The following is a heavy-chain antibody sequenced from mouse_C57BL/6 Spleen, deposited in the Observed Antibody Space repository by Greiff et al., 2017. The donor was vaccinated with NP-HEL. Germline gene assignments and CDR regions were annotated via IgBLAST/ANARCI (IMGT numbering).Heavy chain of an antibody. CDR1: GYTFTSYW. CDR2: IDPSDSYT. D-gene: IGHD5-1-1*01. CDR3: AREIPGDY. J-gene: IGHJ2*01. Sequence: QVQLQQPGAELVKPGASVKLSCKASGYTFTSYWMQWVKQRPGQGLEWIGEIDPSDSYTNSNQKFKGKATLTVDTSSSTAYMQLSSLPSEDSAVYYCAREIPGDYWGQGTTLTVSS. V-gene: IGHV1-50*01.